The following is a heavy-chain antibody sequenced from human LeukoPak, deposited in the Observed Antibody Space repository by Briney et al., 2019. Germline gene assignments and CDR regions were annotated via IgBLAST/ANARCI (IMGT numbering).Heavy chain of an antibody. Sequence: GGSLRLSCIASGFIFDDYGMSWVRQAPGKGLEWVSTLSGSGITTYYADSVKGRFTISRDNSKNTLYLQMNSLRAEDTAVYYCAKGIYSSGWSYFDYWGHGTLVTVSS. CDR1: GFIFDDYG. V-gene: IGHV3-23*01. CDR3: AKGIYSSGWSYFDY. J-gene: IGHJ4*01. CDR2: LSGSGITT. D-gene: IGHD6-19*01.